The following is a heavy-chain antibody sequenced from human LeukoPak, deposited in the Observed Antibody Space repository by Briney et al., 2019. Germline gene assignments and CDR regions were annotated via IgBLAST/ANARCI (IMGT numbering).Heavy chain of an antibody. D-gene: IGHD4-17*01. CDR3: ATYYGDYVAAFDI. Sequence: GGSLRLSCAASGFTFSSAVMHWVRQAPGKGLEWVAVISYDGSNKYYADSVKGRFTISRDNSKNTLYLQMNSLRAEDTAVYYCATYYGDYVAAFDIWGQGTMVTVSS. CDR1: GFTFSSAV. J-gene: IGHJ3*02. V-gene: IGHV3-30*03. CDR2: ISYDGSNK.